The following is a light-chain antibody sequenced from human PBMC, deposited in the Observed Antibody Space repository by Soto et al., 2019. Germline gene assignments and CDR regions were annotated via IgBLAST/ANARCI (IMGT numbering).Light chain of an antibody. CDR1: SSNIGAGYD. V-gene: IGLV1-40*01. CDR3: QSYDSSLSRV. CDR2: GNS. J-gene: IGLJ2*01. Sequence: QSVLTQPPSVSGAPGQRVTISCTGSSSNIGAGYDVHWYQQLPGTAPKLLIYGNSNRPSGVPDRFSGSKSGTSASLAITGLQAEDEADYYCQSYDSSLSRVFVGVTNLTVL.